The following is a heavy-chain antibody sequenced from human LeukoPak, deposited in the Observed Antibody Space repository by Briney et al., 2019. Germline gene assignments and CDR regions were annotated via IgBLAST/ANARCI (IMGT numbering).Heavy chain of an antibody. CDR1: GFTFSSYG. CDR3: AELGITMIGGV. CDR2: ISHDGSNK. J-gene: IGHJ6*04. V-gene: IGHV3-30*18. Sequence: GGSLRLSCAASGFTFSSYGMHWVRQAPGKGLEWVAVISHDGSNKYNADSVKGRFTISRDNSKNALYLQMNSLRAEDTAVYYCAELGITMIGGVWGKGTTVTISS. D-gene: IGHD3-10*02.